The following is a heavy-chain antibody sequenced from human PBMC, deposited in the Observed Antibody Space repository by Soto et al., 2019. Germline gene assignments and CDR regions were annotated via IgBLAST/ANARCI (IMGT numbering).Heavy chain of an antibody. V-gene: IGHV4-31*03. J-gene: IGHJ6*03. CDR1: GGSISSGGYY. CDR2: IYYSGST. D-gene: IGHD4-17*01. CDR3: AREVRGALKYGDYYYYMDV. Sequence: QVQLQESGPGLVKPSQTLSLTCTVSGGSISSGGYYWSWIRQHPGKGLEWIGYIYYSGSTYYNPSLKSRVTISVDTSKNQFSLKLSSVTAADTAVYYCAREVRGALKYGDYYYYMDVWGKGTTVTVSS.